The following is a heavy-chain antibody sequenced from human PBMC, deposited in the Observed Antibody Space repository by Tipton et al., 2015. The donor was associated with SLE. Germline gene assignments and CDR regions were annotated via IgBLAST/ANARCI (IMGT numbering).Heavy chain of an antibody. CDR3: ARALAAGDAFDI. J-gene: IGHJ3*02. Sequence: RSLRLSCAASGFTFSSYAMHWVRQAPGKGLEWVAVISYDGSNKYYADSVKGRFTISRDNSKNTLYLQMNSLRAEDTAVYYCARALAAGDAFDIWGQGTMVTVSS. CDR1: GFTFSSYA. CDR2: ISYDGSNK. D-gene: IGHD6-13*01. V-gene: IGHV3-30*04.